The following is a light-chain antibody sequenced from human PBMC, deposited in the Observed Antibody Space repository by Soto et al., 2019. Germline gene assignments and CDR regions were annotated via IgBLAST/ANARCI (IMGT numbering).Light chain of an antibody. J-gene: IGKJ2*01. CDR2: DAS. Sequence: EVVMTQSPATLSVSPGERATLSCRASQSVGSNLAWYQQKPGQAPRLLIYDASTRATGIPATFSGSGSGTDFPLTISSLQSEDFAVYYCQQYDSWPPYTFGQGTKL. CDR3: QQYDSWPPYT. V-gene: IGKV3-15*01. CDR1: QSVGSN.